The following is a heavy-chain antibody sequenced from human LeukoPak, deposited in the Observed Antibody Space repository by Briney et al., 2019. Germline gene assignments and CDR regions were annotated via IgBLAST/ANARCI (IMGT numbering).Heavy chain of an antibody. Sequence: SVKVSCKASGGTLSNYGISWVRQAPGQGLEWMGRIIPLLDITTYAERFQGRVTITADKSTSTAYLEVSSLRSKDTAVYYCATDGPAAMGADYLYGLDVWGQGITVSVSS. V-gene: IGHV1-69*04. D-gene: IGHD2-2*01. CDR3: ATDGPAAMGADYLYGLDV. J-gene: IGHJ6*02. CDR2: IIPLLDIT. CDR1: GGTLSNYG.